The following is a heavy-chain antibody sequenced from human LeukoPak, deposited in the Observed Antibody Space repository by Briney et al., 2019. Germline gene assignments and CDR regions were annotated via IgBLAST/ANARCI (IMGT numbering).Heavy chain of an antibody. CDR1: GYIFTTYD. Sequence: ASVKVSCKASGYIFTTYDIGWVRQATGQGLEWMGWLNPNSGNAGYAQKFQGRVTISRNTLISTAYMELSSLRSDDTAIYYCARRKFLGWFDPWGQGTLVTVSS. CDR3: ARRKFLGWFDP. D-gene: IGHD7-27*01. CDR2: LNPNSGNA. V-gene: IGHV1-8*03. J-gene: IGHJ5*02.